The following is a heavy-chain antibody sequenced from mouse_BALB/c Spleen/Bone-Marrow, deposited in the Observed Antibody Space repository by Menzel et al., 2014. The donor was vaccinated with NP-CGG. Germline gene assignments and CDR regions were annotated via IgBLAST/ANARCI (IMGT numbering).Heavy chain of an antibody. V-gene: IGHV4-1*02. CDR3: ARVGCYGYFAY. Sequence: EVMLVESGGGLVQPGGSLKLSCAASGFDFSRYWMSWVRQAPGKGLEWIGEINPDSSTINYTPSLKDKFIISRDNAKNTLYLRMSRVRAEEQAVLCGARVGCYGYFAYWGQGTLVTVAA. D-gene: IGHD1-2*01. CDR1: GFDFSRYW. CDR2: INPDSSTI. J-gene: IGHJ3*01.